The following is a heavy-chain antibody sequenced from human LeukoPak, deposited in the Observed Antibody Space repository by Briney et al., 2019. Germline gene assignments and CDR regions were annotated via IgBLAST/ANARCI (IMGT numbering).Heavy chain of an antibody. D-gene: IGHD2-21*02. CDR3: ARDPLAYCGGDCYSPIDP. CDR2: ISAYNGNT. CDR1: GYTFTSYG. J-gene: IGHJ5*02. V-gene: IGHV1-18*01. Sequence: ASVKVSCKASGYTFTSYGIGWVRQAPGQGLEWMGWISAYNGNTNYAQRLQGRVTMTTDTSTSTAYMELRSLRSDDTAVYYCARDPLAYCGGDCYSPIDPWGQGTLVTVSS.